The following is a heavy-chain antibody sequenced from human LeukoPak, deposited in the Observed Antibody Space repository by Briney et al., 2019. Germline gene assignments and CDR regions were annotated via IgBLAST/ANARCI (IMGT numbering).Heavy chain of an antibody. J-gene: IGHJ5*02. CDR2: IYYSGST. Sequence: SETLSLTCTVSGGSISSYYWSWIRQPPGKGLEWIGYIYYSGSTDYNPSLKSRVTISVDTSKNQFSLKLSSVTAADTAVYYCARSDSGYDILTGYYGGTGWFDPWGQGTLVTVSS. D-gene: IGHD3-9*01. CDR1: GGSISSYY. V-gene: IGHV4-59*08. CDR3: ARSDSGYDILTGYYGGTGWFDP.